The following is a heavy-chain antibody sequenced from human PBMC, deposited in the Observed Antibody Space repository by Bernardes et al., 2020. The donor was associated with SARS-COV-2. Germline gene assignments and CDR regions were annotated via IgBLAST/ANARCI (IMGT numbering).Heavy chain of an antibody. V-gene: IGHV5-51*01. J-gene: IGHJ6*02. CDR1: GYTFTTYW. Sequence: GASLKISCKASGYTFTTYWIGWVRQMPGKGLEWMGIIDPSDSDTRYSPSFQGQVTISSDKSINTAYLQWTNLKASDTAIYYCARLRSSYAMDVWGQGTAVFVSS. CDR2: IDPSDSDT. CDR3: ARLRSSYAMDV. D-gene: IGHD6-6*01.